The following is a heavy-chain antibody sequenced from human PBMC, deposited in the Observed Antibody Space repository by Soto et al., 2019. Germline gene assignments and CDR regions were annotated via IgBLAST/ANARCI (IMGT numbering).Heavy chain of an antibody. CDR2: IKSKTDGEAT. CDR3: TLHVVVVTSIHNYFNY. CDR1: GFTFANAW. D-gene: IGHD2-21*02. J-gene: IGHJ4*02. Sequence: LRLSCAASGFTFANAWMSWVRQAPGKGLEWVGRIKSKTDGEATDYAAPVKGRFSISRDDSKNTMFLQMNSLQIEDTAIYYCTLHVVVVTSIHNYFNYWGQGTRVTVSS. V-gene: IGHV3-15*01.